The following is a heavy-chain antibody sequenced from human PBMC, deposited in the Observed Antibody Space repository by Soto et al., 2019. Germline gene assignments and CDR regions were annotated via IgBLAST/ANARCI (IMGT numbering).Heavy chain of an antibody. V-gene: IGHV4-39*01. CDR1: GTSLSRTSYY. J-gene: IGHJ4*02. Sequence: QLQLQESGPGLVNPSETLSPTCTVSGTSLSRTSYYSGWIRPPPGKGLEWITSIDYTGLTYYNPSLKSPVTISVDTAKYQFSRTLSSVTAADRAVDYGATGLSSSNGYRQFDCLGEGTLVTVSS. CDR2: IDYTGLT. D-gene: IGHD6-25*01. CDR3: ATGLSSSNGYRQFDC.